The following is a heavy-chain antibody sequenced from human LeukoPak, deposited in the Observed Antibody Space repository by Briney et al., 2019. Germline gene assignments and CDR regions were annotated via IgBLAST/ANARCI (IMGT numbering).Heavy chain of an antibody. Sequence: SETLSLTCAVYGGSFSGYYWSWIRQPPGEGLEWIGEINHSGSTNYNPSLKSRVTISVDTSKNQFSLKLSSVTAADTAVYYCARRKERWLHPQNHFDYWGQGTLVTVSS. J-gene: IGHJ4*02. V-gene: IGHV4-34*01. CDR1: GGSFSGYY. D-gene: IGHD5-24*01. CDR3: ARRKERWLHPQNHFDY. CDR2: INHSGST.